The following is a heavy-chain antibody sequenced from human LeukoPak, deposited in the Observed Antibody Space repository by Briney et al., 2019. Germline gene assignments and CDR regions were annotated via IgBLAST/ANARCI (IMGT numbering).Heavy chain of an antibody. V-gene: IGHV4-59*01. CDR2: VYYRGST. J-gene: IGHJ4*02. Sequence: SPTLSLTSPAPAGSISSYYWSWIRQPPGKGLDRHGSVYYRGSTNYNPSLKSRVTISVDTSKNQFSLNLSSVTAADTAVYYCARGVSYYYGSGSNRGEYYFDYWGQGTLVTVSS. D-gene: IGHD3-10*01. CDR3: ARGVSYYYGSGSNRGEYYFDY. CDR1: AGSISSYY.